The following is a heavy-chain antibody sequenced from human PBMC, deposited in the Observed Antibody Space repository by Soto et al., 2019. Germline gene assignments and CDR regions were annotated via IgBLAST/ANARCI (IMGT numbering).Heavy chain of an antibody. J-gene: IGHJ6*02. CDR2: FNPNSGGT. Sequence: QVQLVQSGAELKKPGASVKVSCKASGYTFTGYYMHWVRQAPGQGLELMGWFNPNSGGTNYAQKFLGRVTMTRDTSITTAYMDPSRLRPDDTAVYYCTRDRSTATRFLYTPYYYSGMDVWGQGTTVTASS. V-gene: IGHV1-2*02. CDR3: TRDRSTATRFLYTPYYYSGMDV. CDR1: GYTFTGYY. D-gene: IGHD3-3*01.